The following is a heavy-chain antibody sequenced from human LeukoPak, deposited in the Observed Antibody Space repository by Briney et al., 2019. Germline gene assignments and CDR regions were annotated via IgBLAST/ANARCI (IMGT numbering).Heavy chain of an antibody. CDR3: ARELFLEWSLRDI. Sequence: PGGSLRLSCAASGFPFSSYSMYWVRQAPGKGLEWVSYISSSSSTIYYADSVKGRFTISRDNAKNSLYLQMNSLRAEDTAVYYCARELFLEWSLRDIWGQGTMVTVSS. D-gene: IGHD3-3*01. V-gene: IGHV3-48*01. CDR1: GFPFSSYS. CDR2: ISSSSSTI. J-gene: IGHJ3*02.